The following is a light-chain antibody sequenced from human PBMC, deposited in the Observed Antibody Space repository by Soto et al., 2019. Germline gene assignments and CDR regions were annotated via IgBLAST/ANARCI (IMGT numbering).Light chain of an antibody. CDR2: RAS. J-gene: IGKJ2*01. Sequence: EIVMTQSPGTLSLSPGERATISCRASQVIGSSYLAWYYQKSGQAPRLLIYRASSRATVIPDRFSGSGSGTDFTLTISRREREGFGLYYWQHFGSSIQHMFGQVTKLQI. CDR3: QHFGSSIQHM. CDR1: QVIGSSY. V-gene: IGKV3-20*01.